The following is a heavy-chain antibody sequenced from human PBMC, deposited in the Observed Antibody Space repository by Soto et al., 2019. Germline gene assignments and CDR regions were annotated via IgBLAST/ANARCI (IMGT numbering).Heavy chain of an antibody. Sequence: PSETLSLTCTVSGGSISSYYWSWIRQPPGKGLEWIGYIYYSGSTNYNPSLKSRVTISVDTSKNQFSLKLSSVTAADTAVYYCSRRYCSGGSCYSNLRDAFDIWGQGTMVTVS. J-gene: IGHJ3*02. V-gene: IGHV4-59*08. D-gene: IGHD2-15*01. CDR2: IYYSGST. CDR1: GGSISSYY. CDR3: SRRYCSGGSCYSNLRDAFDI.